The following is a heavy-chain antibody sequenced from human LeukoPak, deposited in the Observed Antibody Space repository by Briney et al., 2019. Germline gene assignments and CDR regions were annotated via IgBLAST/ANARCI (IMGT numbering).Heavy chain of an antibody. D-gene: IGHD2-15*01. V-gene: IGHV1-24*01. CDR1: GYTLTELS. Sequence: AASVKVSCKVSGYTLTELSMHWVRQAPGKGLEWMGGFDPEDGETIYAQKFQGRVTMTEDTSTDTAYMELSSLRSEDTAVYYCATSGGIGYCSGGSCYGGTYYFDYWGQGTLVTVSS. CDR2: FDPEDGET. CDR3: ATSGGIGYCSGGSCYGGTYYFDY. J-gene: IGHJ4*02.